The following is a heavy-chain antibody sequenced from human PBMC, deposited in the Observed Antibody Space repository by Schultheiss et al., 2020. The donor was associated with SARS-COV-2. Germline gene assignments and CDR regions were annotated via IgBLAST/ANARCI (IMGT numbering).Heavy chain of an antibody. CDR1: GGSFSGYY. D-gene: IGHD6-19*01. J-gene: IGHJ6*03. Sequence: SETLSLTCAVYGGSFSGYYWSWIRQPPGKGLEWIGYIYYSGSTNYNPSLKSRVTISVDTSKNQFSLKLSSVTAADTAVYYCASSSGWYGAYYYYYYIDVWGKGTTVTVSS. V-gene: IGHV4-59*01. CDR2: IYYSGST. CDR3: ASSSGWYGAYYYYYYIDV.